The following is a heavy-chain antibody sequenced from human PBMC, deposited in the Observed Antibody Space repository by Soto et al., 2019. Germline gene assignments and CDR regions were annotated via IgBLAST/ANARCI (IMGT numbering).Heavy chain of an antibody. D-gene: IGHD5-12*01. V-gene: IGHV4-34*01. CDR1: GGSFSGYY. CDR2: INHSGST. J-gene: IGHJ4*02. Sequence: SETLSLTCAVYGGSFSGYYWSWIRQPPGKGLEWIGEINHSGSTNYNPSLKSRVTISVDTSKNQFSLKLSSVTAADTAVYYCARVILGGRDGYNPTPFDYWGQGTLVTVSS. CDR3: ARVILGGRDGYNPTPFDY.